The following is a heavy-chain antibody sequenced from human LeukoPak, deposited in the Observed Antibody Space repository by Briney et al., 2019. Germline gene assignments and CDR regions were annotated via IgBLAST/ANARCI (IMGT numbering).Heavy chain of an antibody. J-gene: IGHJ6*02. V-gene: IGHV5-51*01. Sequence: GAAPKISLYGSGYSFTSYWIGWGRPMPGKGLEWMGIIYPGDSDTRYSPSFQGQGTISADKSISTAYLQWSSLKASDTAMYYCARHDCGGDCHYYYYYGMDVWGQGTTVTVSS. CDR3: ARHDCGGDCHYYYYYGMDV. D-gene: IGHD2-21*02. CDR1: GYSFTSYW. CDR2: IYPGDSDT.